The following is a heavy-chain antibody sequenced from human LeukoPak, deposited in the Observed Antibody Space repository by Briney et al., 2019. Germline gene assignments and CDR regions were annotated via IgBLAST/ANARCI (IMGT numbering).Heavy chain of an antibody. V-gene: IGHV4-61*02. CDR1: GGSISSGSYY. CDR3: AGEETLEDDNWFDP. J-gene: IGHJ5*02. CDR2: IYTSGST. D-gene: IGHD1-1*01. Sequence: PSETLSLTCTVSGGSISSGSYYWSWIRQPAGKGLEWIGRIYTSGSTNYNPSLKGRVTISVDTSKNQFSLKLSSVTAADTAVYYCAGEETLEDDNWFDPWGQGTLVTVSS.